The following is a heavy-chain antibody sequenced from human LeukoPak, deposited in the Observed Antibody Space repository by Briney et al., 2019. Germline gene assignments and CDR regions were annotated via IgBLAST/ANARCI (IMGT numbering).Heavy chain of an antibody. CDR1: GFTFSSYW. Sequence: GGSLRLSCAASGFTFSSYWMSWVRQAPGKGLEWVANIKQDGSEKYNVDSVKGRFTISRDKAKNSLYLQMNSLRAEDTAVYYCARGPTSCYFRCSDYWGQGTLVTVSS. CDR3: ARGPTSCYFRCSDY. CDR2: IKQDGSEK. J-gene: IGHJ4*02. V-gene: IGHV3-7*01. D-gene: IGHD2-2*01.